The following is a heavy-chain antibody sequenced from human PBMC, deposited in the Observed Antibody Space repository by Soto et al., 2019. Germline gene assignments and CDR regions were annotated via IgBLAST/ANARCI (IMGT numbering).Heavy chain of an antibody. CDR1: GGSISSGGYY. CDR3: AQISGTPTNYGMDV. V-gene: IGHV4-31*03. J-gene: IGHJ6*02. Sequence: PSETLSLTCTVSGGSISSGGYYWSWIRQHPGKGLEWIGYIYYSGSTYYNPSLKSRVTISVDTPKNQFSLKLSSVTAADTAVYYCAQISGTPTNYGMDVWCQGTTVT. D-gene: IGHD1-26*01. CDR2: IYYSGST.